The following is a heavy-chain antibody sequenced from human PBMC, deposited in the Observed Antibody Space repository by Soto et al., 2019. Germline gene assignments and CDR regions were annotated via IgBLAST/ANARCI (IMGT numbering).Heavy chain of an antibody. J-gene: IGHJ4*02. Sequence: QVQLQESGPGLVKPSQTLTLTCTVSGGSISSGSFYWSWIRQHPGKGLEWIGHISDSGSSYYNPSLESRVTLSVDTSKNQFSPKLSAVTAADTAVYFCARTTFYDIFTAYYSLFDYWGQGTLVTVSS. D-gene: IGHD3-9*01. V-gene: IGHV4-31*03. CDR2: ISDSGSS. CDR1: GGSISSGSFY. CDR3: ARTTFYDIFTAYYSLFDY.